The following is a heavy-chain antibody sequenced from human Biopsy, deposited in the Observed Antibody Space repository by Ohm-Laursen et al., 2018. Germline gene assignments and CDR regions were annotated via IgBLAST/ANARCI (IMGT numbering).Heavy chain of an antibody. CDR2: ISGSSNNI. Sequence: SSLRLSCAASGFIFSDYGMHSVRQAPGKGLEWVSGISGSSNNIIYADSVRGRFTISRDNAKSSLYLEMNSLRSEDTAFYYCTKRRTAVRPFDSWGHGTLVTVSS. V-gene: IGHV3-9*01. J-gene: IGHJ4*01. D-gene: IGHD6-25*01. CDR3: TKRRTAVRPFDS. CDR1: GFIFSDYG.